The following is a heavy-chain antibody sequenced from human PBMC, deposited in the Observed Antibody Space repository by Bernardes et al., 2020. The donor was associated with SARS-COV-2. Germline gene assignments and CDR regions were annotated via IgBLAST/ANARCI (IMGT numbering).Heavy chain of an antibody. CDR3: ARDKGTGSTEPSDY. D-gene: IGHD2-2*01. Sequence: GGSLRLSCAGSGFTFTSHTMSWVRQAPGKGLEWVSAIRGSGDTTYYADSVKGRFTISRDNSKNTLYLQMNSLRAEDTALYYCARDKGTGSTEPSDYCGQGTLVTVSS. CDR2: IRGSGDTT. J-gene: IGHJ4*02. V-gene: IGHV3-23*01. CDR1: GFTFTSHT.